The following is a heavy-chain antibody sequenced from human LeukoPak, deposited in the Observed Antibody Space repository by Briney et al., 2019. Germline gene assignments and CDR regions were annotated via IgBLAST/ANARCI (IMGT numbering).Heavy chain of an antibody. Sequence: GGSLRLSCAASGFTFSSYGMHWVRQAPGKGLEWVAVISYDGSNKYYADSVKGRFTISRDNSKNTLYLQMNSLRAEDTAVYYCVRNLGGPLDYWGQGTLVTVSS. V-gene: IGHV3-30*03. J-gene: IGHJ4*02. CDR1: GFTFSSYG. CDR2: ISYDGSNK. CDR3: VRNLGGPLDY.